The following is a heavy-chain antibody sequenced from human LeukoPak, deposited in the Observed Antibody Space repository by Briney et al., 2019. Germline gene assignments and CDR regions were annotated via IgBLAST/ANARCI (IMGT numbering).Heavy chain of an antibody. CDR1: GFTFSSYG. V-gene: IGHV3-30*18. CDR3: AKDFNTVTTLDS. D-gene: IGHD4-17*01. J-gene: IGHJ4*02. Sequence: GGSLRLSCAASGFTFSSYGMHWVRQAPGKGPEWVAVISYDGRQTYYADSVKGRFTISRDNSKSMVYLQMNSLTTDDTAVYSCAKDFNTVTTLDSWGQGTLVTVSS. CDR2: ISYDGRQT.